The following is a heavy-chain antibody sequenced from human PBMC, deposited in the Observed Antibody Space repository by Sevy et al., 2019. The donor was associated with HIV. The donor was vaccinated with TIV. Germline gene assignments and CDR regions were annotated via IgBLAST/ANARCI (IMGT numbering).Heavy chain of an antibody. Sequence: GGSLRLSCAASGFTFSSYGMHWVRQAPGKGLEWVALIWFDGSNTYYADSVKGRFTISRDIAKNSLHLQMDSLRGEDTTVYYCARDLEFYDNGDYGPAFMPDYWGHGTLVTVSS. V-gene: IGHV3-33*01. CDR3: ARDLEFYDNGDYGPAFMPDY. CDR1: GFTFSSYG. D-gene: IGHD4-17*01. J-gene: IGHJ4*01. CDR2: IWFDGSNT.